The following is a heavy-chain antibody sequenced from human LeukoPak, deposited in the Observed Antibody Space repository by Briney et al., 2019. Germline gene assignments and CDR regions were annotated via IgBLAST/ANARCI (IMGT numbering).Heavy chain of an antibody. V-gene: IGHV3-23*01. CDR1: GFTFSSYA. CDR2: ISGSGGST. CDR3: ATYYYDSSGYNNDGIFDY. Sequence: GGSLRLSCAASGFTFSSYAMSWVRQAPGKGLEWVSAISGSGGSTYYADSVKGRFTISRDNSKNTLYLQMNSLRAEDTAVYYCATYYYDSSGYNNDGIFDYWGQGTLVTVSS. D-gene: IGHD3-22*01. J-gene: IGHJ4*02.